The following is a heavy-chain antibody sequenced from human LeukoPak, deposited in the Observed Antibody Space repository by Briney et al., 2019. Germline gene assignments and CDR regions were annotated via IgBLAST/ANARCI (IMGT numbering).Heavy chain of an antibody. Sequence: SETLSLTCSVSGGSITSSSYSWSWIRQPPGEGLEWIGYIYHSGSTYYNPSLKSRVTISVDRSKNQFSLKLSSVTAADTAVYYCARAVLYNWNDEGGYWFDPWGQGTLVTVSS. V-gene: IGHV4-30-2*01. D-gene: IGHD1-20*01. CDR2: IYHSGST. J-gene: IGHJ5*02. CDR3: ARAVLYNWNDEGGYWFDP. CDR1: GGSITSSSYS.